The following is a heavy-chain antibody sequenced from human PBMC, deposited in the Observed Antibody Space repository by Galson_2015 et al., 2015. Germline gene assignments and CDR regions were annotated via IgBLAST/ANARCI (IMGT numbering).Heavy chain of an antibody. J-gene: IGHJ6*02. CDR3: ARHGDGSGSYYKNYYGMDV. CDR1: GSSFTRYW. Sequence: SGEEVMKPGESLLISCRGSGSSFTRYWVGWVRQMYGKGLEWMGISYPGDSDTRSSPSFQGQVTISDNKSISTAYLQWSSLKALDTAMYYCARHGDGSGSYYKNYYGMDVWGQGTTVTVSS. V-gene: IGHV5-51*01. D-gene: IGHD3-10*01. CDR2: SYPGDSDT.